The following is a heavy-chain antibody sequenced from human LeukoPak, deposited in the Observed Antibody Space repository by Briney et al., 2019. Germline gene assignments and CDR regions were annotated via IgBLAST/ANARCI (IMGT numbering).Heavy chain of an antibody. V-gene: IGHV1-2*04. CDR3: AREQPQDPGIAVAFDY. CDR2: INPNSGGT. J-gene: IGHJ4*02. CDR1: GYTFTGYY. D-gene: IGHD6-19*01. Sequence: ASVKVSCKASGYTFTGYYMHWVRQAPGQGLEWMGWINPNSGGTNYAQKFQGWVTMTRDTSISTAYMELSRLRSDDTAVYYCAREQPQDPGIAVAFDYWGQGTLVTVSS.